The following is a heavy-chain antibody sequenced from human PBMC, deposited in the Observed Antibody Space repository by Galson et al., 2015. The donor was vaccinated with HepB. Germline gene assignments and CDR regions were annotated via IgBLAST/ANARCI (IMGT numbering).Heavy chain of an antibody. J-gene: IGHJ4*02. Sequence: SLRLSCAASGFTFSSYAMSWVRQAPGKGLEWVSAISGSGGSTYYADSVKGRFTISRDKSKNTLYLQMNSLRAEDTAVYYCAKDSSAAMVGYFDYWGQGTLVTVSS. CDR1: GFTFSSYA. D-gene: IGHD2-2*01. V-gene: IGHV3-23*01. CDR2: ISGSGGST. CDR3: AKDSSAAMVGYFDY.